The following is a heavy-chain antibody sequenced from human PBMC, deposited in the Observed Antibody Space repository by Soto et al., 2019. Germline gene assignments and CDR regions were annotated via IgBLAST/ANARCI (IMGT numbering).Heavy chain of an antibody. CDR3: ARDRVTLSVITDAFDI. CDR1: GYTFTSYG. Sequence: ASVKVSCTASGYTFTSYGISWVRQAPGQGLEWMGWISAYNGNTNYAQKLQGRVTMTTDTSTSTAYMELRSLRSDDTAVYYCARDRVTLSVITDAFDIWGQGTMVTVSS. V-gene: IGHV1-18*01. D-gene: IGHD4-17*01. CDR2: ISAYNGNT. J-gene: IGHJ3*02.